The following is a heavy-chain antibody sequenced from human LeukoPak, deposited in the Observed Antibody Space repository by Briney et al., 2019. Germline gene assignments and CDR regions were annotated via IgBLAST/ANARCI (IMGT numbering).Heavy chain of an antibody. V-gene: IGHV4-59*01. CDR3: ARVRYYDILTGYYGDGYFDY. J-gene: IGHJ4*02. CDR2: IYYSRSS. CDR1: GGSISSYY. D-gene: IGHD3-9*01. Sequence: SETLSLTCTVSGGSISSYYWSWIRQPPGKGLEWIGYIYYSRSSNYNPSLKSRVTISVDTSKNQFSLKLSSVTAADTAVYYCARVRYYDILTGYYGDGYFDYWGQGTLVTVSS.